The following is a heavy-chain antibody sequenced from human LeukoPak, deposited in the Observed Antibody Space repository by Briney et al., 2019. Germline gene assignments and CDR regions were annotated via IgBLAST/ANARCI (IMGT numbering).Heavy chain of an antibody. Sequence: SETLSLTCTVSGGSITSYYWSWIRQPPGKGLEWIGSIYSGGSTYYNPSLKSRVTISVHTSKKELSLKLRSATAADTAVYYCARHLGSSWFGLGFDFWGQGSLVTVSS. D-gene: IGHD3-10*01. CDR3: ARHLGSSWFGLGFDF. V-gene: IGHV4-59*05. J-gene: IGHJ4*02. CDR2: IYSGGST. CDR1: GGSITSYY.